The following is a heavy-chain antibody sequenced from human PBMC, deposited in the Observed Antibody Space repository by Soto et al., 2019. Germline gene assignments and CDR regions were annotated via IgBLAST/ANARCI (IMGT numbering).Heavy chain of an antibody. CDR3: AKDGSLNRCIFDY. V-gene: IGHV3-23*01. CDR1: GFTFSSYA. Sequence: EVQLLESGGVLVQPGGSLRLSCAASGFTFSSYAMSWVRQAPGKGLEWVSGISGGGDSAYYADSVKGRFTISRDNSKNTLSLQINILRAEDTAIYYCAKDGSLNRCIFDYWGQGTLVTVSS. J-gene: IGHJ4*02. CDR2: ISGGGDSA. D-gene: IGHD3-16*02.